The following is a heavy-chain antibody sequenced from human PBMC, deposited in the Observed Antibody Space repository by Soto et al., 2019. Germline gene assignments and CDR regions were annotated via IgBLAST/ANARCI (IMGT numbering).Heavy chain of an antibody. J-gene: IGHJ5*02. D-gene: IGHD2-2*01. Sequence: QVQLVQSGAEVKKPGSSVKVSCKASRGTFSSYAISWVRQAPGQGLEWMGGIIPIFGTANYAQKFQGRVTITADASTSTAYMELSSLRSEDTAVYYCARVVVVVPAALGWFDPWGQGTLVTVSS. CDR1: RGTFSSYA. CDR3: ARVVVVVPAALGWFDP. CDR2: IIPIFGTA. V-gene: IGHV1-69*01.